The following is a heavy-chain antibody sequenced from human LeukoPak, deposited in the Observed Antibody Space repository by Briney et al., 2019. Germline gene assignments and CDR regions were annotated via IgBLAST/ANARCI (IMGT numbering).Heavy chain of an antibody. CDR3: ARDSSSGWSFDY. V-gene: IGHV3-7*01. J-gene: IGHJ4*02. Sequence: GGSLRLSCAVSGFTFSSYWMSLVRQAPGKGLEWVANIKYDESEIYYVDSVKGRFTISRDYAKNSLYLQMNSLRAEDTAVYYCARDSSSGWSFDYWGQGTLVTVSS. D-gene: IGHD6-19*01. CDR1: GFTFSSYW. CDR2: IKYDESEI.